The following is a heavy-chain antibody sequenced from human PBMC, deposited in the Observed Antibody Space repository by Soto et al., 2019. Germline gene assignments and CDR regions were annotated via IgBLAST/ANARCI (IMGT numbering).Heavy chain of an antibody. V-gene: IGHV3-11*01. CDR1: GFRFSDHY. D-gene: IGHD3-10*01. CDR2: ISGGGTTI. J-gene: IGHJ4*02. CDR3: AGDPYYYGSAF. Sequence: QVQLVESGGGLVEPGGSLRLSCAASGFRFSDHYMTWIRQAPGTGLEWVSKISGGGTTIYYADSVKGRFTVSRDNAKNSLYLQMNSLRAEDTAVYYCAGDPYYYGSAFWGQGTLVTVSS.